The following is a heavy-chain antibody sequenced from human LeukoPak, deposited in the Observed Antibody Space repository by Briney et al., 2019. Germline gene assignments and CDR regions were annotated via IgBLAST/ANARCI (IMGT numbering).Heavy chain of an antibody. Sequence: ASVKVSCKASGYTFTGYYMHWVRQAPGQGLEWMGWINPNSGGTNYAQKFQGRVTMTRDTSISTAYVELSRLRSDDTAVYYCARGGRAGTTLRAFDIWGQGTMVTVSS. V-gene: IGHV1-2*02. CDR1: GYTFTGYY. D-gene: IGHD1-1*01. CDR3: ARGGRAGTTLRAFDI. J-gene: IGHJ3*02. CDR2: INPNSGGT.